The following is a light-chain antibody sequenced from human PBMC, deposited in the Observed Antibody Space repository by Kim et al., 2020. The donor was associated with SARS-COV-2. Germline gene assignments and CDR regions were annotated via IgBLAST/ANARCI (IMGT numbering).Light chain of an antibody. CDR2: LNSDGSH. CDR1: SGHSSYA. V-gene: IGLV4-69*01. J-gene: IGLJ2*01. CDR3: QTWGTGIHV. Sequence: SVKLTCTLSSGHSSYASAWHQQQPEKGPRYLMKLNSDGSHSKGDVIPARFSGSSSGAERYLTISSLQSEDEADYYCQTWGTGIHVFGGGTQLTVL.